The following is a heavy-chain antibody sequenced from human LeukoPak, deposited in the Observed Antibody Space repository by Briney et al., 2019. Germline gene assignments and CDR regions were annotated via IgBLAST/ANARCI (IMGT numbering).Heavy chain of an antibody. CDR2: IYYNGVT. V-gene: IGHV4-59*01. D-gene: IGHD3-16*01. J-gene: IGHJ5*02. CDR3: ARLHALRAEEFDP. CDR1: GGSINDYY. Sequence: SETLSLTCTVSGGSINDYYWNWIRQPPGKGLEWIGYIYYNGVTNYNPSLKSRLTISLDTSKNQFSLKLTSVTAADTAVYYCARLHALRAEEFDPWGQGTLVTVSS.